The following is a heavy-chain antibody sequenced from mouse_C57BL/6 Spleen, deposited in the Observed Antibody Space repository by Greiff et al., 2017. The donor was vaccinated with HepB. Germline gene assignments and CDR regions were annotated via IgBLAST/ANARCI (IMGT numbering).Heavy chain of an antibody. Sequence: VQLQQSGAELVRPGTSVKVSCKASGYAFTNYLIEWVKQRPGQGLEWIGVINPGSGGTNYNEKFKGKATLTADKSSSTAYMQLSSLTSEDSAVYFCAREGNGGAYWGQGTTLTVSS. J-gene: IGHJ2*01. CDR1: GYAFTNYL. V-gene: IGHV1-54*01. CDR3: AREGNGGAY. CDR2: INPGSGGT.